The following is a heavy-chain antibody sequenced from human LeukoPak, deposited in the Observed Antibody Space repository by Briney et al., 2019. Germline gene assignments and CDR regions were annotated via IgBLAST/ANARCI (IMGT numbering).Heavy chain of an antibody. D-gene: IGHD1-26*01. CDR1: GYTFTSYD. V-gene: IGHV1-8*01. CDR3: ARGYVGATEYWFDP. CDR2: MNPNIGNT. J-gene: IGHJ5*02. Sequence: ASVKVSCKASGYTFTSYDINWVRQATGHGLEWIGWMNPNIGNTGYAQKFQGRVTMTRNTSISTAYMEVSSLRSEDTAVYYCARGYVGATEYWFDPWGQGTLVTVSS.